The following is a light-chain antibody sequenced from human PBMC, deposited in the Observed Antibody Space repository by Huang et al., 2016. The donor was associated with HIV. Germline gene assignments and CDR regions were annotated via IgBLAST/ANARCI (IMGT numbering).Light chain of an antibody. CDR1: QSIRNF. V-gene: IGKV1-39*01. CDR3: QQSYSTLRVT. Sequence: DIHMTQSPSSLSASVGDRVTITCRASQSIRNFLNWFQQKPGKAPKLLIYGASSLQSGVPSRFSGGGSGTDFTLTISSLQPEDFATYYCQQSYSTLRVTFRPGTKVDI. J-gene: IGKJ3*01. CDR2: GAS.